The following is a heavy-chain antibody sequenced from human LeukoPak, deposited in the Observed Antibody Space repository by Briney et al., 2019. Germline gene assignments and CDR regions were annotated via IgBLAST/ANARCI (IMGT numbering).Heavy chain of an antibody. CDR3: AKNPGEDPHDAFDI. J-gene: IGHJ3*02. V-gene: IGHV3-74*01. CDR1: GFTFSSYW. Sequence: GGSLRLSCAASGFTFSSYWMHWVRQVPGKGLVWVSRINSDESSRGYADSVKGRFTISRDNAKNTLYLQMNSLRAEDTAVYYCAKNPGEDPHDAFDIWGQGTMVTVSS. D-gene: IGHD2-21*01. CDR2: INSDESSR.